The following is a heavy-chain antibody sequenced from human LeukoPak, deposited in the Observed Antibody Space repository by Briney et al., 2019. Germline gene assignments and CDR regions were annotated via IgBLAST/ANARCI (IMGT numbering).Heavy chain of an antibody. CDR2: MSASGGST. J-gene: IGHJ4*02. CDR1: GFTFSNYA. D-gene: IGHD6-19*01. Sequence: GGSLRLSCAASGFTFSNYAMNWVRQAPGKGLEWVLGMSASGGSTFYADSVKGRFTISRDNSKNTLYLQMNSLRAEDTAVYYCASSSSGWYKFDYWGQGTLVTVSS. CDR3: ASSSSGWYKFDY. V-gene: IGHV3-23*01.